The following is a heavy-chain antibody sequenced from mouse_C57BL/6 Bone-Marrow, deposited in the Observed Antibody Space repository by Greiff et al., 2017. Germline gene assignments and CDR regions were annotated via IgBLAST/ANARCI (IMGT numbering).Heavy chain of an antibody. CDR3: ARHRDYVPYYFDY. J-gene: IGHJ2*01. Sequence: QVQLKQSGAELMKPGASVKLSCKATGYTFTGYWIEWVKQRPGHGLEWIGEILPGSGSTNYNEKFKGKATFTADTSSNTAYMQLGSLTTEDSAIYYCARHRDYVPYYFDYWGQGTTLAVSS. V-gene: IGHV1-9*01. CDR1: GYTFTGYW. D-gene: IGHD2-4*01. CDR2: ILPGSGST.